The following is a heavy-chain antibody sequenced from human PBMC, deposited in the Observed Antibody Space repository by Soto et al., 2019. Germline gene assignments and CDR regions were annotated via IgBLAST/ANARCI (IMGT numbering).Heavy chain of an antibody. D-gene: IGHD6-13*01. V-gene: IGHV1-3*01. Sequence: ASVKVSCKASGYTFTSYAMHWVRQAPGQRLEWMGWINAGNGNTKYSQKFQGRVTITRDTSASTAYMELSSLRSEDTAVYYCARVRAAVGTLYRMDVWGQGTTVTVSS. J-gene: IGHJ6*02. CDR1: GYTFTSYA. CDR2: INAGNGNT. CDR3: ARVRAAVGTLYRMDV.